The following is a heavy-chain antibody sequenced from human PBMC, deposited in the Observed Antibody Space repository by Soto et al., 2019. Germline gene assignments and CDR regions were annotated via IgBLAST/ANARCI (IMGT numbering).Heavy chain of an antibody. Sequence: QVQLVESGGGLVKPGGSLRLSCAASGFTFSDYYISWIRQAPGKGPEWVSCISSSSSYTNYADSVKGRFTIPRDNPKNSLYGKRNSLRAQDTAVYYCARGVDGYNRAIEYLGQGTLVTVSS. CDR1: GFTFSDYY. CDR3: ARGVDGYNRAIEY. D-gene: IGHD5-12*01. J-gene: IGHJ4*02. V-gene: IGHV3-11*06. CDR2: ISSSSSYT.